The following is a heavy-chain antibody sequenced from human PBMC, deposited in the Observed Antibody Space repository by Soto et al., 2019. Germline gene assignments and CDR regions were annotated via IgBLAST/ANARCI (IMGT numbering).Heavy chain of an antibody. V-gene: IGHV3-66*01. CDR3: TRKHSMDV. Sequence: DVQLVESGGDLVQPGGSLRLSCAASGFTVSDNYMNWVRQAPGKGLEWVSTIYRSGDTIYADSVKGRFTISRDNAKNTLYLRMNSLRAEDTAVYYCTRKHSMDVWGQGTTITVSS. CDR2: IYRSGDT. CDR1: GFTVSDNY. J-gene: IGHJ6*02.